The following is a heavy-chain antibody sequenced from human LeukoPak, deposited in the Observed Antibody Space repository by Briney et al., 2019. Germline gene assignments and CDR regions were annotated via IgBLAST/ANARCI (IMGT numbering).Heavy chain of an antibody. D-gene: IGHD4-17*01. CDR3: ARDRQSTLTTFLVS. CDR2: IYYDGHKK. J-gene: IGHJ4*02. Sequence: QAGGSLRLSCAASGFTFSNNAMQWVRQAPGKGLEWVVLIYYDGHKKYYAESLQGRFTISRDNSKNTVYLEMDSLRADDTAVYYCARDRQSTLTTFLVSWGRGTLVTVSS. V-gene: IGHV3-30*04. CDR1: GFTFSNNA.